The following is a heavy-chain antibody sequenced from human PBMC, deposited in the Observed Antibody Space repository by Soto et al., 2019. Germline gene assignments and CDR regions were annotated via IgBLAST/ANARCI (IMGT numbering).Heavy chain of an antibody. Sequence: EVQLVESGGGLVQPGGSLRLSCAASGFTFSTYWMFWVRQAPGKGLEWVATIKQDGSEKFYVDSVKGRFTISRDNAKNSLHLQMNTLRVEDTAVYFCAGAPGWLIDNWGQGNLVTVSS. J-gene: IGHJ4*02. CDR1: GFTFSTYW. V-gene: IGHV3-7*04. D-gene: IGHD5-12*01. CDR2: IKQDGSEK. CDR3: AGAPGWLIDN.